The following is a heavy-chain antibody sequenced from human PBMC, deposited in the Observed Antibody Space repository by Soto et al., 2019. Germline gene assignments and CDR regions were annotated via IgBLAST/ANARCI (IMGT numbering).Heavy chain of an antibody. V-gene: IGHV3-23*01. CDR3: AKEVDDYYDSSHNLDS. D-gene: IGHD3-22*01. CDR1: GFTFSKYA. Sequence: EVQLLESGGGLVQPGGSLRLSCAASGFTFSKYAMNWVRQAPGKGLEWVSTISASGRNTYYADSVKGRFTISRDNSKNTLYLQMNSPRAEDTAVYYCAKEVDDYYDSSHNLDSWGQGTLVTVSS. CDR2: ISASGRNT. J-gene: IGHJ4*02.